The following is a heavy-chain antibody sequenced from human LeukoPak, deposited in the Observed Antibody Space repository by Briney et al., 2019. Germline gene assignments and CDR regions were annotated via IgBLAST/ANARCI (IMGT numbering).Heavy chain of an antibody. CDR2: INPNSGDT. CDR3: ARALYTSSWPINAFNI. J-gene: IGHJ3*02. D-gene: IGHD6-13*01. Sequence: ASMTVSFKASGYTFTCYYMHWVRQAPGQGLEWMGWINPNSGDTNYEQKFQGRVTMTRDTSISTAYMELSRLRSDDRAVYYCARALYTSSWPINAFNIWGQGTMVTVSS. V-gene: IGHV1-2*02. CDR1: GYTFTCYY.